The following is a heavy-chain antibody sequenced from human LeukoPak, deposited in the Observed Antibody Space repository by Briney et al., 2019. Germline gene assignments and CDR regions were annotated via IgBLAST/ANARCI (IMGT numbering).Heavy chain of an antibody. CDR2: ISAYNGNT. D-gene: IGHD3-22*01. J-gene: IGHJ4*02. V-gene: IGHV1-18*01. Sequence: GASVKVSCKASGYTFTSYGISWVRQAPGQGLEWMGWISAYNGNTNYAQKLQGRVTMTTDTSTSTAYMELRSLRSDDTAVYYCARDVSSKYYYDSSGFDYWGQGTLVTVSS. CDR1: GYTFTSYG. CDR3: ARDVSSKYYYDSSGFDY.